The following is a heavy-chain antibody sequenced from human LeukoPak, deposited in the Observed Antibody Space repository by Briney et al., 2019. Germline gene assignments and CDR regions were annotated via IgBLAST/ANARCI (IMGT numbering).Heavy chain of an antibody. D-gene: IGHD3-10*01. CDR2: ISGSGTT. Sequence: PGGSLRLSCAASGFTFSSYAMSWVRQAPGKGLEWVSAISGSGTTYYADSVKGRFTISRDHSKNTLYLQMNSLRAEDTAIYYCAKDPMVRGIIPSILDSWGQGTLVTVSS. CDR1: GFTFSSYA. V-gene: IGHV3-23*01. J-gene: IGHJ4*02. CDR3: AKDPMVRGIIPSILDS.